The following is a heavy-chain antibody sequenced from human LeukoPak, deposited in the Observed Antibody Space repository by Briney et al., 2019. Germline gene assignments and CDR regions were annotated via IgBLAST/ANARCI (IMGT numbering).Heavy chain of an antibody. CDR2: INHSGST. J-gene: IGHJ4*02. CDR3: ARGNSGYYGSGSICDY. V-gene: IGHV4-34*01. CDR1: GGSFSGYY. D-gene: IGHD3-10*01. Sequence: SETLSLTCAVYGGSFSGYYWSWIRQPPGKGLEWIGEINHSGSTNYNPSLKSRVTISVDMSKNQFSLKLSSVTAADTAVYYCARGNSGYYGSGSICDYWGQGTLVTVSS.